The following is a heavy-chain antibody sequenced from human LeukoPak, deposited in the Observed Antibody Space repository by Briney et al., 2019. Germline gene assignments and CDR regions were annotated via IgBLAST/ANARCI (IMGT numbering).Heavy chain of an antibody. CDR1: GGSFSGYY. CDR2: INHSGST. CDR3: ARGRYDSSDYYYGNFDY. J-gene: IGHJ4*02. V-gene: IGHV4-34*01. Sequence: SETLSLTCAVYGGSFSGYYWSWIRQPPGKGLGWIGEINHSGSTNYNPSLKSRVTISVDTSKNQLSLKLSSVTAADTAVYYCARGRYDSSDYYYGNFDYWGQGTLVTVSS. D-gene: IGHD3-22*01.